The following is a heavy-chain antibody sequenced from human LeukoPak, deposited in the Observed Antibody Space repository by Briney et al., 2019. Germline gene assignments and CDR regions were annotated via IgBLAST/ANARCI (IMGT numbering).Heavy chain of an antibody. Sequence: GRSLRLSCAASAFTFCSYGMHWVREAPGKGLEWVAVIWYDGSNKYYADSVKGRFTISRDNSKNTLYLQMNSLRAEDTAVYYCARDSYSSGWSSFDYWGQGTLVTVSS. D-gene: IGHD6-19*01. CDR1: AFTFCSYG. V-gene: IGHV3-33*01. CDR2: IWYDGSNK. CDR3: ARDSYSSGWSSFDY. J-gene: IGHJ4*02.